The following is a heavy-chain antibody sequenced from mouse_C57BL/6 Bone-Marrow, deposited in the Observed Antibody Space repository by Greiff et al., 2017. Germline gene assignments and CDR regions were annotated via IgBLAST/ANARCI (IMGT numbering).Heavy chain of an antibody. CDR2: IYPSDSET. D-gene: IGHD2-12*01. Sequence: QVQLQQPGAELVRPGSSVKLSCTASGYTFTSYWMDWVKQRPGQGLEWIGNIYPSDSETHYNQKFKDKAILTVDKSSSTAYMQLSSLTSEDSAVYYCANYYRGFAYWGQGTLVTVSA. CDR1: GYTFTSYW. CDR3: ANYYRGFAY. J-gene: IGHJ3*01. V-gene: IGHV1-61*01.